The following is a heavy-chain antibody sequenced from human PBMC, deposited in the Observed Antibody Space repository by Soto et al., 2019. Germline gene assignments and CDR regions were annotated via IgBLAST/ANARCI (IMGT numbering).Heavy chain of an antibody. D-gene: IGHD6-6*01. V-gene: IGHV4-39*01. Sequence: SYTLSLTCTPSGHSISRSSYYWGWIRQTPGKGLEWIGSIYYSGSTYYNTYLTSRVTISVDTSKNQFSLKLSSVTAADTAVYYCARQGRQLVRNYFDYWGQGTLVTVSS. CDR1: GHSISRSSYY. J-gene: IGHJ4*02. CDR3: ARQGRQLVRNYFDY. CDR2: IYYSGST.